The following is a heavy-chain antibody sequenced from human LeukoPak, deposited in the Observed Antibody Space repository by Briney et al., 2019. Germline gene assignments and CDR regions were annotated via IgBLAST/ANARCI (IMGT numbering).Heavy chain of an antibody. V-gene: IGHV3-7*01. Sequence: GGSLRLSCAASGFTFSTYWMSWVRQAPGKGLEWVANIKQDGSEKYYVDSVKGRFTISRDNAENSLYLQMNSLRAEDTAVYYCARGWLEHLTLDYWGQGTLVTVSS. CDR2: IKQDGSEK. D-gene: IGHD1/OR15-1a*01. CDR3: ARGWLEHLTLDY. CDR1: GFTFSTYW. J-gene: IGHJ4*02.